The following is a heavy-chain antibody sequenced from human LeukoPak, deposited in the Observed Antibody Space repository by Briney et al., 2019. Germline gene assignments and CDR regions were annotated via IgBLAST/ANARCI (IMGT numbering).Heavy chain of an antibody. Sequence: GESLKISCKGSGCRFTSYWIGWVRQMPGKGLEWMGIIYPGDSDTRYSPSFQGQVTISADKSISTAYLQWSSLKASDTAMYYCATPPYYYDSSGHYDAFDIWGQGTMVTVSS. CDR2: IYPGDSDT. D-gene: IGHD3-22*01. CDR3: ATPPYYYDSSGHYDAFDI. J-gene: IGHJ3*02. V-gene: IGHV5-51*01. CDR1: GCRFTSYW.